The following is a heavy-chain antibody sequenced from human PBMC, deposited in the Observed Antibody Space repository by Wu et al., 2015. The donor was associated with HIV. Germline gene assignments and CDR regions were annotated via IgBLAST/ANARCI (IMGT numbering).Heavy chain of an antibody. V-gene: IGHV1-69-2*01. D-gene: IGHD6-19*01. CDR3: ARGMWEGSGWSNDAFDI. CDR2: VDPEDGET. Sequence: EVQLVQSGAEVKKPGATVKISCKVSGYTFTDYYMHWVQQAPGKGLEWMGLVDPEDGETIYAEKFQGRVTITADTSTDTAYMELSSLRSEDTAVYYCARGMWEGSGWSNDAFDIWGQGTMVTVSS. CDR1: GYTFTDYY. J-gene: IGHJ3*02.